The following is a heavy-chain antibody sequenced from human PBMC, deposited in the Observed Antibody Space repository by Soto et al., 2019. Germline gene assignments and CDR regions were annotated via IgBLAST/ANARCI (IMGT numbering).Heavy chain of an antibody. CDR2: VRDKANGYTT. CDR1: GFIFSDHD. J-gene: IGHJ4*02. D-gene: IGHD1-26*01. V-gene: IGHV3-72*01. CDR3: VRNLASGGTYYIDY. Sequence: EVQLVESGGGLVEPGGSLRLSCAASGFIFSDHDMDWVRQAPGKGLEWIGRVRDKANGYTTEDDASVRGRFTVSRDDSKNSLDLQMNSLQIEDTAMYYCVRNLASGGTYYIDYWGQGTLVTVSS.